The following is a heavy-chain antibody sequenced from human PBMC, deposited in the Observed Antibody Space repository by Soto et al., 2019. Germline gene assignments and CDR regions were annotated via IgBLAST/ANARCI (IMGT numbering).Heavy chain of an antibody. Sequence: QVQPVQSGTEVKKPGSSVRISCKTSGGEFSSYTITWVRQAPGQGLEWLGRIIPILDIVNYAQKFQGRATITADKSTRTVYLELTSLRSEDTATYYCARGGGIVATTTSYGLDVWGQGNTVIVFS. V-gene: IGHV1-69*02. J-gene: IGHJ6*02. CDR3: ARGGGIVATTTSYGLDV. D-gene: IGHD5-12*01. CDR1: GGEFSSYT. CDR2: IIPILDIV.